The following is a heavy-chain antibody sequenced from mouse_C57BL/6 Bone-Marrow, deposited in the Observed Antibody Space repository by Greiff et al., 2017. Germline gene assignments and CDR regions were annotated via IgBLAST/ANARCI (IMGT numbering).Heavy chain of an antibody. D-gene: IGHD1-1*01. CDR1: GFTFSDYY. Sequence: EVQLVESEGGLVQPGSSMKLSCTASGFTFSDYYMAWVRQVPEKGLEWVANINYDGSSTYYLDSLKSRFIISRDNAKNILYLQMSSLTSEDTATYYCARAGDYYGSSYGYYAMDYWGQGTSVTVSS. CDR3: ARAGDYYGSSYGYYAMDY. CDR2: INYDGSST. V-gene: IGHV5-16*01. J-gene: IGHJ4*01.